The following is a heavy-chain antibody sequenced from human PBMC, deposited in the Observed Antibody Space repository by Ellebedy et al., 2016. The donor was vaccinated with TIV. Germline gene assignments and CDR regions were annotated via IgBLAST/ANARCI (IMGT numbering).Heavy chain of an antibody. CDR1: GFSLSTSGMC. Sequence: SGPTLVKPTQTLTLTCTFSGFSLSTSGMCVSWIRQPSGKALEWLARIDWDDDEFYSTSLKTRLTISKDTSKNQVVLTMTNMDPVDTATYYCARFFPRGSGWGGGMDVWGQGTTVTVSS. CDR2: IDWDDDE. D-gene: IGHD6-19*01. CDR3: ARFFPRGSGWGGGMDV. J-gene: IGHJ6*02. V-gene: IGHV2-70*17.